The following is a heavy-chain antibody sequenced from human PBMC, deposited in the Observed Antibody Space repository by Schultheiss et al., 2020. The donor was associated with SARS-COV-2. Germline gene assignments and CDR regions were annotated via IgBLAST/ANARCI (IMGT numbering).Heavy chain of an antibody. V-gene: IGHV3-7*01. D-gene: IGHD3-16*01. CDR2: IKQDGREK. CDR3: VRGGSDAFDI. J-gene: IGHJ3*02. CDR1: GFTFTTYW. Sequence: GESLKISCAASGFTFTTYWMSWVRQAPGKGLEWVANIKQDGREKYYVGSVQGRFTISRDNAKNSLYLQMNSLRAGDTAVYYCVRGGSDAFDIWGQGTLVTVSS.